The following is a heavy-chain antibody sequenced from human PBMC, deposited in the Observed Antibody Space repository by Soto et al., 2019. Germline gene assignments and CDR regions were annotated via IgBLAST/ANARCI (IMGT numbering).Heavy chain of an antibody. V-gene: IGHV3-13*04. CDR1: GFTFSSYD. CDR2: IGTAGDT. J-gene: IGHJ3*02. D-gene: IGHD1-26*01. CDR3: AINTGSYGAFDI. Sequence: GGSLRLSCAASGFTFSSYDMHWVRQATGKGLEWVSAIGTAGDTYYPGSVKGRFTISRENAKNSLYLQMNSLRAGDTAVYYYAINTGSYGAFDIWGQGTMVPVSS.